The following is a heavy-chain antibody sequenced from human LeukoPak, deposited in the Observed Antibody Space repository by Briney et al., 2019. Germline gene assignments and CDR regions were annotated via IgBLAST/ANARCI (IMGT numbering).Heavy chain of an antibody. V-gene: IGHV4-34*01. CDR3: ARGLAARGWFDP. D-gene: IGHD6-6*01. CDR2: INHSGST. CDR1: GYSLGKNYY. J-gene: IGHJ5*02. Sequence: PSETLSLTCAVSGYSLGKNYYWSWIRQPPGKGLEWIGEINHSGSTNYNPSLKSRVTISVDTSKNQFSLKLSSVTAADTAVYYCARGLAARGWFDPWGQGTLVTVSS.